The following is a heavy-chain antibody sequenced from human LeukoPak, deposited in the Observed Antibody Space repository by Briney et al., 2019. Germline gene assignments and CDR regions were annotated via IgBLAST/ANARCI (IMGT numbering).Heavy chain of an antibody. J-gene: IGHJ6*03. Sequence: GRSLRLSCAASGFTFSSYAMHWVRQAPGKGLEWVAVISYDGSNKYYADSVKGRFTISRDNSKNTLYLQMSSLRAEDTAVYYCAKGVRTFGGVIVPYYYYYYMDVWGKGTTVTISS. D-gene: IGHD3-16*02. V-gene: IGHV3-30*04. CDR3: AKGVRTFGGVIVPYYYYYYMDV. CDR1: GFTFSSYA. CDR2: ISYDGSNK.